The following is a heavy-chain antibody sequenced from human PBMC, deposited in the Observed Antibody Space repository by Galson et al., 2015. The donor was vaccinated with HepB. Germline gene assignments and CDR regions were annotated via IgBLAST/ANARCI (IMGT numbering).Heavy chain of an antibody. CDR3: ATSHLRDGYIVDAFDI. Sequence: SVKVSCKASGGTFSSYAISWVRQAPGQGLEWMGRIIPILGIANYAQKFQGRVTITADKSTSTAYMELSSLRSEDTAVYYCATSHLRDGYIVDAFDIWGQGTMVTVSS. J-gene: IGHJ3*02. CDR1: GGTFSSYA. CDR2: IIPILGIA. V-gene: IGHV1-69*04. D-gene: IGHD5-24*01.